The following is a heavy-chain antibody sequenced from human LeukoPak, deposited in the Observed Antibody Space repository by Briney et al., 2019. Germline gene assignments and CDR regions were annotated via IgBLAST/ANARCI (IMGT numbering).Heavy chain of an antibody. D-gene: IGHD7-27*01. CDR3: AKAANWGSFDY. Sequence: GGSLRLSCAASGFTFSRYSMHWVRQAPGKGLVWVSHVNSDGSGTDYADSVKGRFTISRDNAKNTLYLQMNSLRAEDTAVYYCAKAANWGSFDYWGQGTLVTVSS. CDR1: GFTFSRYS. V-gene: IGHV3-74*01. J-gene: IGHJ4*02. CDR2: VNSDGSGT.